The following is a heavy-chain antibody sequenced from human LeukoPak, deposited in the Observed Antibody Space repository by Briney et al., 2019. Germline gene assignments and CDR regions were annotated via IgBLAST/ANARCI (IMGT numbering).Heavy chain of an antibody. Sequence: PSETLSLTCTVSGGSISSSSYYWGWIRQPPGKGLEWIGSIYYSGSTYYNPSLKSRVTISVDTPKNQFSLKLSSVTAADTAVYYCASIAAAGYYYFDYWGQGTLVTVSS. CDR1: GGSISSSSYY. V-gene: IGHV4-39*01. D-gene: IGHD6-13*01. CDR2: IYYSGST. J-gene: IGHJ4*02. CDR3: ASIAAAGYYYFDY.